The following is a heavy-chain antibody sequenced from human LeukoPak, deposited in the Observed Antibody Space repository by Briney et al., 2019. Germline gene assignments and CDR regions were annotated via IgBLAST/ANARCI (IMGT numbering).Heavy chain of an antibody. D-gene: IGHD3-22*01. CDR3: ARDPPDADSSGYYLGAFDI. CDR1: GFTFTNYW. Sequence: PGGSLRLSCAASGFTFTNYWMTWVRQAPGKGLEWVANINKDGSEKQYVDSVKGRFTISRDNAKNSLYLQMNSLRAEDTAVYYCARDPPDADSSGYYLGAFDIWGQGTMVTVSS. CDR2: INKDGSEK. V-gene: IGHV3-7*01. J-gene: IGHJ3*02.